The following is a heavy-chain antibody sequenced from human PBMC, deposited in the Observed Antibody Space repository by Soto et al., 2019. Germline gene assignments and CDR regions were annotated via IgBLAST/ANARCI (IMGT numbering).Heavy chain of an antibody. CDR2: ISGSGGST. V-gene: IGHV3-23*01. Sequence: GVSLRLSCAASGFPCSSYAMSWVRQATGKGLEWVSAISGSGGSTYYADSVKGRFTISRDNSKNTLYLQMNSLRAEDTAVYYCAKITVVAWSGYPKGFDYWGQGTLVTVSS. D-gene: IGHD3-3*01. CDR3: AKITVVAWSGYPKGFDY. J-gene: IGHJ4*02. CDR1: GFPCSSYA.